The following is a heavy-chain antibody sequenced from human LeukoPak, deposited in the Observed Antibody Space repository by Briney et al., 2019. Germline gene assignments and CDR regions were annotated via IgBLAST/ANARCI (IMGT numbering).Heavy chain of an antibody. J-gene: IGHJ4*02. CDR1: GFTFSSYS. CDR3: GRWGIEAAIDY. Sequence: GGSLRLSCAASGFTFSSYSMNWVRQAPGKGLEWVSSISSSSSYIYYADSVKGRFTISRDNVKNSLFLLLNSLRAEDTAVYYCGRWGIEAAIDYWGQGTLVTVSS. V-gene: IGHV3-21*01. D-gene: IGHD2-2*01. CDR2: ISSSSSYI.